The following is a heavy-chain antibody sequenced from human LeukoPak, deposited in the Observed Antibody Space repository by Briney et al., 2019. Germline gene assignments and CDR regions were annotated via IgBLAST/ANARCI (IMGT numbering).Heavy chain of an antibody. CDR1: GGSISSYY. CDR2: IYDSGST. V-gene: IGHV4-59*08. Sequence: SETLSLTCTVSGGSISSYYWSWIRQPPGKGLEWIGYIYDSGSTNYNPSLRSRITISVDTSKNQFSLKLRSVTAADTAVYYCARHYAYGSGTYVPFDYWGQGTLVTVSS. CDR3: ARHYAYGSGTYVPFDY. D-gene: IGHD3-10*01. J-gene: IGHJ4*02.